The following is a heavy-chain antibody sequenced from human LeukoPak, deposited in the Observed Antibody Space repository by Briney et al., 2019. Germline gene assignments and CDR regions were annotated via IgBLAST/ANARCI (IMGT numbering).Heavy chain of an antibody. Sequence: ASVKVSCKASVYTFIIYEIRWVRQATCQGLEWVGWMRPRYGNTAYAQSFQGRVTITSDTSINTVYMELSGLRSEDTAVYYCARVGAGEGGIDYWAQGTLITVSS. CDR1: VYTFIIYE. J-gene: IGHJ4*02. V-gene: IGHV1-8*03. D-gene: IGHD3-10*01. CDR3: ARVGAGEGGIDY. CDR2: MRPRYGNT.